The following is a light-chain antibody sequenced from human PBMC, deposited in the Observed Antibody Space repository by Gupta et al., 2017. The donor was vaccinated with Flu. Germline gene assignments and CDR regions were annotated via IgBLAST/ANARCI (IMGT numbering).Light chain of an antibody. CDR1: SSNIGAPYD. V-gene: IGLV1-40*01. CDR2: DNT. CDR3: QSYDNSLSGSWV. Sequence: QSVLTQPPSVSAAPCQRVTISCTGSSSNIGAPYDVHWYQQLPGTAPKLLIYDNTYRPSGVPDRFSGSKSGTSAYLAITGLQADDEAHYYCQSYDNSLSGSWVLGGGTKLTVL. J-gene: IGLJ3*02.